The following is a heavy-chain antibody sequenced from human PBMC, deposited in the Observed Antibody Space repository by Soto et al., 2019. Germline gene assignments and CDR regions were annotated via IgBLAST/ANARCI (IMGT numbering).Heavy chain of an antibody. J-gene: IGHJ4*02. D-gene: IGHD3-3*01. CDR3: ARGPDDFWSGYYSGFDY. Sequence: SETLSLTCTVSGGSISSYYWSWIRQPAGKGLEWIGRIYTSGSTNYNPSLKSRVTMSVDTSKNQFSLKLSSVTAADTAVYYCARGPDDFWSGYYSGFDYWGQGTLVTVSS. V-gene: IGHV4-4*07. CDR2: IYTSGST. CDR1: GGSISSYY.